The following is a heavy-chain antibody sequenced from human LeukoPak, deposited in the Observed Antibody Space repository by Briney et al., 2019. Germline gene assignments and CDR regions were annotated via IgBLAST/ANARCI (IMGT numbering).Heavy chain of an antibody. CDR2: TYYRSKWYN. CDR3: ATTPGGLWNWFDP. Sequence: SQTLSLTCAISGDSVSSNSAAWNWIRQSPSRGLEWLGRTYYRSKWYNDYAVSVKSRITINPDTSKNQFSLKLSSVTAADTAVYYCATTPGGLWNWFDPWGQGTLVTVSS. CDR1: GDSVSSNSAA. J-gene: IGHJ5*02. D-gene: IGHD1-1*01. V-gene: IGHV6-1*01.